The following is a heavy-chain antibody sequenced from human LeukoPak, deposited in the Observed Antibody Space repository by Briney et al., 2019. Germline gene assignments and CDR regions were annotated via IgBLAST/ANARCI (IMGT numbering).Heavy chain of an antibody. Sequence: PSETLSLTCTVSGYSISSGYYWGWIRPPPGKGREWIGSIYHSGSTYYNPSLKSRVTISVDTSKNQFSLKLSSVTAADTAVYYCARVGLIVVVPAAMGDAFDIWGQGTMVTISS. V-gene: IGHV4-38-2*02. CDR2: IYHSGST. D-gene: IGHD2-2*01. CDR1: GYSISSGYY. J-gene: IGHJ3*02. CDR3: ARVGLIVVVPAAMGDAFDI.